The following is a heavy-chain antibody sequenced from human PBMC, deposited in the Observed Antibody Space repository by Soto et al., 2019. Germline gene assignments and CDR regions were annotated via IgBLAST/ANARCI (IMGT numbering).Heavy chain of an antibody. Sequence: SETLSLTCTVSGGSISSGGYFWSWIRHHPGKGLEWIGYIYYSGSTSYNPSLKSRVTISVDTSKNQFSLKLSSVTAADTAVYYCARRHGTFNVWGQGTLVRVFS. CDR2: IYYSGST. CDR3: ARRHGTFNV. J-gene: IGHJ4*02. CDR1: GGSISSGGYF. V-gene: IGHV4-61*08.